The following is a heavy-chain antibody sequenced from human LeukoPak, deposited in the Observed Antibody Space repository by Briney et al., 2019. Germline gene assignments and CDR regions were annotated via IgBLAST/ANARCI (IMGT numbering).Heavy chain of an antibody. V-gene: IGHV4-4*09. Sequence: SETLSLTCTVSGGSISSYYWSWIRQPPGKGLEWIGYIYTTGSTDYNPSHKSRVTISVDTSKNQLSLNLSSVTAADTAVYYCARRGTIFGPESLWGRGTLVTVSS. D-gene: IGHD3-3*01. CDR3: ARRGTIFGPESL. CDR1: GGSISSYY. CDR2: IYTTGST. J-gene: IGHJ2*01.